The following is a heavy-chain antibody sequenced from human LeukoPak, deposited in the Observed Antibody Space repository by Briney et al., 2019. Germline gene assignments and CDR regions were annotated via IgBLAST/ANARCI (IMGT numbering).Heavy chain of an antibody. D-gene: IGHD6-13*01. V-gene: IGHV5-51*01. J-gene: IGHJ4*02. CDR1: GYRLTDNW. CDR2: IYPGDSDT. CDR3: VRFGLTSSLDY. Sequence: GESLKISCKISGYRLTDNWIGWVRQVPGKGLEWMGLIYPGDSDTRYSPCFQGQVTFSVDMSISTAYLQLSGLRASDTAIYYCVRFGLTSSLDYWGQGTLVTVSS.